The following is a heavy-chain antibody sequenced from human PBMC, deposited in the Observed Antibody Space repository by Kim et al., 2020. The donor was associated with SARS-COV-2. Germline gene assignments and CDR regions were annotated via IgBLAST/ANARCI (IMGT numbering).Heavy chain of an antibody. Sequence: GESLKISCKGSGYSFTSYWISWVRQMPGKGLEWMGRIDPSDSYTNYSPSFQGHVTISADKSISTAYLQWSSLKASDTAMYYCARLPTEVAAAVDYYYYGMDVWGQGTTVTVSS. D-gene: IGHD6-13*01. CDR1: GYSFTSYW. CDR3: ARLPTEVAAAVDYYYYGMDV. J-gene: IGHJ6*02. CDR2: IDPSDSYT. V-gene: IGHV5-10-1*01.